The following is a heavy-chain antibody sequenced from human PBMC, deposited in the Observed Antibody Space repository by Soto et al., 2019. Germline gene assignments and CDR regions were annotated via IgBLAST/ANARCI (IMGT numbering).Heavy chain of an antibody. V-gene: IGHV1-8*01. J-gene: IGHJ4*02. CDR1: GYTFTSCD. Sequence: QVQLVQSGAEVKKPGASVKVSCKASGYTFTSCDINWVRQATGQGLEWMGWMNPNSGNTGYAQKFQGRVTMTRNTSISTAYMELSSLRSEDTAVYYCARGPYYDLWSGHFTYYFDYWGPGTLVTVSS. D-gene: IGHD3-3*01. CDR2: MNPNSGNT. CDR3: ARGPYYDLWSGHFTYYFDY.